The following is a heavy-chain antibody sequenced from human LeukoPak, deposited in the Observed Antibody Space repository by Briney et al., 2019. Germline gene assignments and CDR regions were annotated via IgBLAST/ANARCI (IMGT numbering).Heavy chain of an antibody. CDR2: IGSSGGGI. V-gene: IGHV3-23*01. D-gene: IGHD7-27*01. Sequence: GGSLRLSCAASGFTFSTYTMYWVRHPPGKGLEWVSIIGSSGGGIHYADSVKGRFTISRDNSKNALYLQMNSLRVEDTAVYYCAIDPNWGTHSWGQGVLATVSS. CDR1: GFTFSTYT. J-gene: IGHJ4*02. CDR3: AIDPNWGTHS.